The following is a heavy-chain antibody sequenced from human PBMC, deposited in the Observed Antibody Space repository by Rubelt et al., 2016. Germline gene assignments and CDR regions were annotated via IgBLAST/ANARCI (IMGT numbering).Heavy chain of an antibody. J-gene: IGHJ4*02. CDR1: GGSFSGYY. D-gene: IGHD5-24*01. CDR3: ASHIDGYGYY. CDR2: INHSGST. Sequence: QVQLQQWGAGLLKSSETLSLTCAVYGGSFSGYYWRWSRQPPGKGLEWLGEINHSGSTNYNPSLKSRVTISVDTSKNQFSLKLSSVTAADTAVYYCASHIDGYGYYWGQGTPVTVSS. V-gene: IGHV4-34*01.